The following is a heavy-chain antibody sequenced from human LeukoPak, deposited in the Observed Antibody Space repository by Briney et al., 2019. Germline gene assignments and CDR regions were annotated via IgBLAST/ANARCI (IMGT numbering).Heavy chain of an antibody. CDR1: GGTFISYT. CDR3: ARSRYYYGSGSYYNVDY. CDR2: IIPNLGIA. D-gene: IGHD3-10*01. J-gene: IGHJ4*02. Sequence: AVKVSCKASGGTFISYTISWVRQAPGQGLEWMGRIIPNLGIANYAQKFQGRVTITADKSTSTAYMELSSLRSEDTAVYYCARSRYYYGSGSYYNVDYWGQGTLVTVSS. V-gene: IGHV1-69*02.